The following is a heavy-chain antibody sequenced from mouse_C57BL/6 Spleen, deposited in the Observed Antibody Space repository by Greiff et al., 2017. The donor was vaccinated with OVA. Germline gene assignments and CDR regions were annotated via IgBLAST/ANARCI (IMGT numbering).Heavy chain of an antibody. CDR1: GYTFTSYW. V-gene: IGHV1-50*01. CDR2: IDPSDSYT. Sequence: VQLQESGAELVKPGASVKLSCKASGYTFTSYWMQWVKQRPGQGLEWIGEIDPSDSYTNYNQKFKGKATLTVDTSSRTAYMQLSSLTSEDSAVYYCARWLLLPYAMDYWGQGTSVTVSS. J-gene: IGHJ4*01. D-gene: IGHD2-3*01. CDR3: ARWLLLPYAMDY.